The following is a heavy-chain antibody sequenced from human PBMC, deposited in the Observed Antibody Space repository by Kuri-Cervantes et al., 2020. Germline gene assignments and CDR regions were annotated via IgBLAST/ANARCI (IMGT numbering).Heavy chain of an antibody. J-gene: IGHJ6*02. Sequence: GESLKISCAASGITLSSNGMHWVRQAPGKGLEWVAAIWYDGSNKYYGDSVKGRFTISRDNSKNMLYLQMNSLRAEDTAVYYCARVPIPVIIAVAGTELYGMDVWGQGTTVTVSS. CDR2: IWYDGSNK. D-gene: IGHD6-19*01. CDR1: GITLSSNG. CDR3: ARVPIPVIIAVAGTELYGMDV. V-gene: IGHV3-33*01.